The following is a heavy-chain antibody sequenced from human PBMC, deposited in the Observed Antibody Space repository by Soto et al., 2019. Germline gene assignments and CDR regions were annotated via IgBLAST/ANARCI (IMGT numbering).Heavy chain of an antibody. Sequence: GGSLRLSCAASGFTFSNAWMNWVRQAPGKGLEWVGRIKSKTDGGATDYAAPVKGRFTISRDDSKNTLYLQMNSLKTEDTAMYYCTPTELYGDYELSNYIDYRGKGSLVTVSS. CDR1: GFTFSNAW. J-gene: IGHJ4*02. CDR2: IKSKTDGGAT. CDR3: TPTELYGDYELSNYIDY. V-gene: IGHV3-15*07. D-gene: IGHD4-17*01.